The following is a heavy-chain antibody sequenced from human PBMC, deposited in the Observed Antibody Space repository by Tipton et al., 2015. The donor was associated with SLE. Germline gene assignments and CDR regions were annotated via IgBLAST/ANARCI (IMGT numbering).Heavy chain of an antibody. CDR1: GGSISSGSYY. D-gene: IGHD4-11*01. V-gene: IGHV4-61*02. J-gene: IGHJ5*02. Sequence: TLSLTCTVCGGSISSGSYYWSWIRQPAGKGLEWIGRIYTSGSTNYNPSLKSRVTISVDTSKNQFSLKLSSVTAADTAVYYCARARLQSTHNWFDPWGQGTLVTVSS. CDR3: ARARLQSTHNWFDP. CDR2: IYTSGST.